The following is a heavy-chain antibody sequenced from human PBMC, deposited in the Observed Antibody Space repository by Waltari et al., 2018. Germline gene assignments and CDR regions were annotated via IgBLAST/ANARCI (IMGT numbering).Heavy chain of an antibody. J-gene: IGHJ4*02. Sequence: QLQLQESGPGLVKPSETLSLTCTVSGGSISSKSYYWGWIRQPPGKGLEWIGSLFYSGSTYYNPSLKSRVTISVDTSKNQFSLKLSSVSAADTAVYYCERERVGSSDYWGQGTLVTVSS. CDR3: ERERVGSSDY. D-gene: IGHD1-26*01. CDR2: LFYSGST. V-gene: IGHV4-39*07. CDR1: GGSISSKSYY.